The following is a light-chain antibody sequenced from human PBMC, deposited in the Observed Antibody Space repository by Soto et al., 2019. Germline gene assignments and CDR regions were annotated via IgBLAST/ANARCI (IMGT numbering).Light chain of an antibody. CDR1: SSDVGGYNY. CDR2: DVT. V-gene: IGLV2-11*01. CDR3: CSYAGSYTMV. J-gene: IGLJ2*01. Sequence: QSVLTQPRSVSGSPGQSVTISWTGTSSDVGGYNYVSWYQQQPGKAPRLMIYDVTKRPSGVPDRFSGSKSGNTASLTISGLQAEDEADYYCCSYAGSYTMVFGGGTKVTVL.